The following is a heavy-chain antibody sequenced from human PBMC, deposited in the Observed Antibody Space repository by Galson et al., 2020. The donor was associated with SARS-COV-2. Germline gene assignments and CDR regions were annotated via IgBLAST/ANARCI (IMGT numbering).Heavy chain of an antibody. CDR1: GFTFSSYG. D-gene: IGHD3-10*01. V-gene: IGHV3-33*01. CDR3: ARDALRMVRGVHNWFDP. Sequence: PGGSLRLSCAASGFTFSSYGMHWVRQAPGKGLEWVAVIWYDGSNKYYADSVKGRFTISRDNSKNTLYLQMNSLRAEDTAVYYCARDALRMVRGVHNWFDPWGQGTLVTVSS. CDR2: IWYDGSNK. J-gene: IGHJ5*02.